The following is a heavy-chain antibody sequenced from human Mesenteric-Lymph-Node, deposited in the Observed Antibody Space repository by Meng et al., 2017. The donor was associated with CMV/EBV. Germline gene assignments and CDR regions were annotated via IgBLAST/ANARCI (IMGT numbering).Heavy chain of an antibody. J-gene: IGHJ6*02. CDR1: GFTFSDYY. D-gene: IGHD4-23*01. V-gene: IGHV3-11*04. CDR3: ASTRGKNRWMVVTPVYYYGMDV. Sequence: GGSLRLSCAASGFTFSDYYMSWIRQAPGKGLEWVSYISSSGSTIYYADSVKGRFTISRDNAKNSLYLQMNSLRAEDTAVYYCASTRGKNRWMVVTPVYYYGMDVWGQGTTVTVSS. CDR2: ISSSGSTI.